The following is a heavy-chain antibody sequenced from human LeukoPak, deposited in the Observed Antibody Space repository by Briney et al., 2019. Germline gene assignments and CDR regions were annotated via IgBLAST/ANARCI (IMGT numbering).Heavy chain of an antibody. D-gene: IGHD1-26*01. CDR2: ISSSSSIV. V-gene: IGHV3-48*02. CDR3: ARDKSGSDSARGAVIDI. J-gene: IGHJ3*02. CDR1: GFTFSSYT. Sequence: GGSLRLSCAASGFTFSSYTMNWVRKAPGEGLEWISYISSSSSIVYYADSVKGRFSISRDNAKNSLYLQMNSLRDEDTAVYYCARDKSGSDSARGAVIDICGQGAMVTVSS.